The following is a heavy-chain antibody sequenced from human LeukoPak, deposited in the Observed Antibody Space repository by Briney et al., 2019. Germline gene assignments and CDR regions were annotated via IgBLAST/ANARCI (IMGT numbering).Heavy chain of an antibody. CDR1: GGSISSCY. J-gene: IGHJ4*02. CDR3: ARTTYYDILTGYYYYFDY. D-gene: IGHD3-9*01. CDR2: IYYSGST. V-gene: IGHV4-59*01. Sequence: SETLSLTCTVSGGSISSCYWSWIRQPPGKGLEWIGYIYYSGSTNYNPSLKSRVTISVDTSKNQFSLKLSSVTAADTAVYYCARTTYYDILTGYYYYFDYWGQGTLVTVSS.